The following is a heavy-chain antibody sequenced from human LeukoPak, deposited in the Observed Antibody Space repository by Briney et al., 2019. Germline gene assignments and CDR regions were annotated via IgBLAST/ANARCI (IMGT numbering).Heavy chain of an antibody. Sequence: SETLSLTCTVSGGSISGYYWSWVRQPPGKGLEWIGYIYDSESIKYNPSLQSRVTISADTSKNQFSLKLNSVTAADTAVYYCAGTVGEHLVYYWGQGTLVTVSS. CDR3: AGTVGEHLVYY. V-gene: IGHV4-59*01. J-gene: IGHJ4*02. D-gene: IGHD3-10*01. CDR1: GGSISGYY. CDR2: IYDSESI.